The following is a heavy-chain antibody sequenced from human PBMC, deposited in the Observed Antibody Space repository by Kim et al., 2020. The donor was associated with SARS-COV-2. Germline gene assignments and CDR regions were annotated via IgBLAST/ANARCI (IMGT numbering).Heavy chain of an antibody. V-gene: IGHV3-21*01. CDR1: GFTFSSYS. CDR2: ISSSSSYI. Sequence: GGSLRLSCAASGFTFSSYSMNWVRQAPGKGLEWVSSISSSSSYIYYADSVKGRFTISRDNAKNSLYLQMNSLRAEDTAVYYCARDVTHYDFWSGSDATIDYWGQGTLVTVSS. D-gene: IGHD3-3*01. CDR3: ARDVTHYDFWSGSDATIDY. J-gene: IGHJ4*02.